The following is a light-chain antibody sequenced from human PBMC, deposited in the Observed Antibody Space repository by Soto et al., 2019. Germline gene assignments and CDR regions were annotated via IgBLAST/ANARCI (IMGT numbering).Light chain of an antibody. CDR2: DDN. CDR3: ASWDSDLDGFV. CDR1: ASNVEHNF. J-gene: IGLJ1*01. Sequence: QSVLTQPPSVSAAPGQKVTISCSGSASNVEHNFVSWYQQFPGTAPKLLIYDDNERPSGIPDRFSASKSGSSATLDIIGLQTADEAVYYCASWDSDLDGFVFGPGTKLTVL. V-gene: IGLV1-51*01.